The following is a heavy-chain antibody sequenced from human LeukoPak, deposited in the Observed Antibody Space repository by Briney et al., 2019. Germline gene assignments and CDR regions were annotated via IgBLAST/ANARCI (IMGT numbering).Heavy chain of an antibody. CDR3: AKWMANNAFDI. V-gene: IGHV3-23*01. CDR1: GFSFSSYA. CDR2: ISGSGGTT. D-gene: IGHD5-24*01. J-gene: IGHJ3*02. Sequence: GGSLRLSCAASGFSFSSYAMTWVRQAPGKGLEWVSGISGSGGTTYYADSVKGRFTVSRDNSKNTLYLQMNSLRAEDTAVYYCAKWMANNAFDIWGQGTMVTVSS.